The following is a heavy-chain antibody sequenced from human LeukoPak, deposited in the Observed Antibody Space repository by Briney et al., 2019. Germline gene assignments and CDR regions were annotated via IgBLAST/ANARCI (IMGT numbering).Heavy chain of an antibody. CDR3: AREPLPQIGFDY. CDR2: INHSGST. J-gene: IGHJ4*02. V-gene: IGHV4-34*01. Sequence: PSETLSLTCAVDGGSFTDYYWSWIRQSPGKGLEWIGEINHSGSTNYNPSLKSRVTISVDMSKRQFSLKLTSVTAADTSFYYCAREPLPQIGFDYWGQGILVTVSS. CDR1: GGSFTDYY.